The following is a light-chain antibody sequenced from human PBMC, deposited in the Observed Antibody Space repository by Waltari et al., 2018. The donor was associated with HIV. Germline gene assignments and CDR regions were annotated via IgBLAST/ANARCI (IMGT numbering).Light chain of an antibody. J-gene: IGLJ3*02. V-gene: IGLV2-23*02. CDR3: FSYVGSSLWV. Sequence: QSVLTQPASVSGSPGQSITISCTGTSSDVGNYNLVSWYQQHPGKAPKLIIYEVTQRPSGVSNRFSGFKSANTASLTISGVHAEDEADYYCFSYVGSSLWVFGGGTKLTVL. CDR2: EVT. CDR1: SSDVGNYNL.